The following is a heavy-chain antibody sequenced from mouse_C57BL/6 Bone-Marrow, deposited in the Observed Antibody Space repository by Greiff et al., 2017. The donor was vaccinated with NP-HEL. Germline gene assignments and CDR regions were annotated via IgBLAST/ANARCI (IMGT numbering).Heavy chain of an antibody. CDR3: ARLRLGYAMDY. Sequence: EVKLVESGGDLVKPGGSLKLSCAASGFTFSSYGMSWVRQTPDKRLEWVATISSGGSYTYYPDSVKGRFTISRDNAKKTLYLQMSSLKSEDTAMYYCARLRLGYAMDYWGQGTSVTVSS. V-gene: IGHV5-6*01. CDR2: ISSGGSYT. D-gene: IGHD2-12*01. J-gene: IGHJ4*01. CDR1: GFTFSSYG.